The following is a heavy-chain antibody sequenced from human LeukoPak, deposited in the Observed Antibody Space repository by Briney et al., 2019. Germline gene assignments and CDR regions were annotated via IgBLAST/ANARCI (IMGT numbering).Heavy chain of an antibody. CDR1: GFPFSGYW. V-gene: IGHV3-74*03. J-gene: IGHJ4*02. CDR3: SRSQFDY. CDR2: ISGDGTIK. Sequence: GGSLRLSCEPSGFPFSGYWMLWVRQAPGKGLVWVSRISGDGTIKTYADFVRGRFTISRDNTKNILYLQMNSLKVEDTAIYFCSRSQFDYWGQGVLVTVSS.